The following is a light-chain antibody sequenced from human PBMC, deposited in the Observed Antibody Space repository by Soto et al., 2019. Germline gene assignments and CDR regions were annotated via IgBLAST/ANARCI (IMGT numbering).Light chain of an antibody. CDR2: NAL. CDR3: HQYAYAPLT. CDR1: QTVGMNY. Sequence: EIVLTQSPGTLSLSPGERATLSCRASQTVGMNYLAWFQQKPGQVPKLLIYNALVRAAGIPDRFSGSGSGTDFTLTISRLSPEDFAVYYCHQYAYAPLTFGQGIKLETK. J-gene: IGKJ2*01. V-gene: IGKV3-20*01.